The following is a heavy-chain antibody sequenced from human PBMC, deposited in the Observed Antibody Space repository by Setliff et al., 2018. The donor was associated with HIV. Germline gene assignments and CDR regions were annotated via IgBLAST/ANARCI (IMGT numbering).Heavy chain of an antibody. Sequence: SSETLSLTCTVSGGSISSGGYYWSWIRQPPGKGLEWIGYIYTSGSTNYNPSLKSRVTMSVDTSKNQFSLKLSSVTAADTAVYYCARGLSFYDPGGFDYWGQGTLVTVSS. CDR1: GGSISSGGYY. CDR3: ARGLSFYDPGGFDY. V-gene: IGHV4-61*08. J-gene: IGHJ4*02. CDR2: IYTSGST. D-gene: IGHD3-22*01.